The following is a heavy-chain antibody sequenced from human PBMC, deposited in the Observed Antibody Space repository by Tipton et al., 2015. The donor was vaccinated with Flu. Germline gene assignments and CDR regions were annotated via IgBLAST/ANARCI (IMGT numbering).Heavy chain of an antibody. V-gene: IGHV4-4*07. CDR1: GEALGTHY. CDR3: ARLPRHYGDYPLDY. J-gene: IGHJ4*01. Sequence: GEALGTHYWTWFRQPAGERLGWIGRIFATGTAIYNPSLRSRVTMSVDTSKNQFSLNLTSVTAAETAVYYCARLPRHYGDYPLDYWGPGIMVTVSS. D-gene: IGHD4-17*01. CDR2: IFATGTA.